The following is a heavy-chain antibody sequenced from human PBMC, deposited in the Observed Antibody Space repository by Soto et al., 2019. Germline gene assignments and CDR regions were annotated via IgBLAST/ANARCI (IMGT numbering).Heavy chain of an antibody. CDR1: GFTFSSYW. Sequence: GGSLRLSCAASGFTFSSYWMSWVRQAPGKGLEWVANIKQDGSEKYYVDSVKGRFTISRDNAKNSLYLQMNSLRAEDTAVYYCARVGGFDSSSWYSACWGQGTLVTVSS. D-gene: IGHD6-13*01. J-gene: IGHJ4*02. CDR2: IKQDGSEK. V-gene: IGHV3-7*01. CDR3: ARVGGFDSSSWYSAC.